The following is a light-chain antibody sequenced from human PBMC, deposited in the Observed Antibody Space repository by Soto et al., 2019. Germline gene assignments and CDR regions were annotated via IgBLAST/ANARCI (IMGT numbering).Light chain of an antibody. Sequence: EIVLRQSPDTLSLSPGQRATLSCRASQSVRSDYFAWYQQKPGQAPRVIIFGVSTRATGVPDRFSGSGSGTDFTLTISRLEPEDFALYYCQQYGNSPLTYGGGTKVDIK. CDR1: QSVRSDY. CDR3: QQYGNSPLT. J-gene: IGKJ4*01. CDR2: GVS. V-gene: IGKV3-20*01.